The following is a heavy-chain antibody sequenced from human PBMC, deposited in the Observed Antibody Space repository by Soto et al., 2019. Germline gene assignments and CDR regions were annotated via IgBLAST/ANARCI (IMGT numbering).Heavy chain of an antibody. D-gene: IGHD6-19*01. V-gene: IGHV3-30*18. CDR2: ISYDGSNK. CDR1: GFTFSSYG. Sequence: GGSLRLSCAASGFTFSSYGMHWVRQAPGKGLEWVAVISYDGSNKYYADSVKGRFTISRDNSKNTLYLQMNSLRAEDTAVYYCAKGGGVAVAALDYWGQGTLVTSPQ. J-gene: IGHJ4*02. CDR3: AKGGGVAVAALDY.